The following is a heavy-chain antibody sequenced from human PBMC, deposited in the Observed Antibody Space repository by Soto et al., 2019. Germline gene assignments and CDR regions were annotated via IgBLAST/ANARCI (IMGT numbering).Heavy chain of an antibody. J-gene: IGHJ6*02. V-gene: IGHV1-69*13. CDR3: ARDWGTRQTSGSYGMDV. CDR1: GGTFSSYA. D-gene: IGHD3-16*01. Sequence: GASVKVSCKASGGTFSSYAISWVRQAPGQGLEWMGGIIPIFGTANYAQKFQGRVTITADESTSTAYMELSSLRSEDTAVYYCARDWGTRQTSGSYGMDVWGQGTTVTVS. CDR2: IIPIFGTA.